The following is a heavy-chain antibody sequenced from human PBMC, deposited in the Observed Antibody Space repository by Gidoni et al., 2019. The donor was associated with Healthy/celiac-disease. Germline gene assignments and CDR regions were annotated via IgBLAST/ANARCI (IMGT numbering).Heavy chain of an antibody. D-gene: IGHD6-6*01. CDR1: GFSLSTSGVG. CDR3: AHGLLAARRGAYNWFDP. J-gene: IGHJ5*02. CDR2: IYWDDDK. Sequence: QITLKESGPTLVKPTQTLTLTCTFSGFSLSTSGVGVGWIRQPPGKALEWLALIYWDDDKRYSPSLKSRLTITKDTSKNQVVLTMTNMDPVDTATYYCAHGLLAARRGAYNWFDPWGQGTLVTVSS. V-gene: IGHV2-5*02.